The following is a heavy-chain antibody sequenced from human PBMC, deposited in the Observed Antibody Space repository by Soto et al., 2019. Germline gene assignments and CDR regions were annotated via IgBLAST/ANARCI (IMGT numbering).Heavy chain of an antibody. J-gene: IGHJ4*02. Sequence: QVQLLESGGGVVQPGRSLRLSCAASGFTFSSYGMHWVRQAPGKGLEWVAVIWYDGSNKYYADSVKGRFTISRDNSQNTLYLQMNSLRAEDTAVYYCASHGIVGATTSYFDYWGQGTLVTVSS. CDR2: IWYDGSNK. CDR1: GFTFSSYG. CDR3: ASHGIVGATTSYFDY. D-gene: IGHD1-26*01. V-gene: IGHV3-33*01.